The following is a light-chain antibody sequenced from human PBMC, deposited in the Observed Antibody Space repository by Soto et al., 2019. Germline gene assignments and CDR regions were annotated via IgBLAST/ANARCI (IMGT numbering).Light chain of an antibody. J-gene: IGLJ1*01. CDR2: EVS. V-gene: IGLV2-8*01. CDR3: SSYAGSKNYV. CDR1: SSDVGGYNY. Sequence: QSALTQPPSASGSPGQSVTISCTGTSSDVGGYNYVSWYQQYPGKAPKLMIYEVSQRPSGVPDRFSGSKSGNTASLTVSGLQAEDEADYYCSSYAGSKNYVFGTGTKLTV.